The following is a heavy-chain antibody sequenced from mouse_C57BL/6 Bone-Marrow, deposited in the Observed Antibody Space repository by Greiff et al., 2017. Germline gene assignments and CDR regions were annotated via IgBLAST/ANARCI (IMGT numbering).Heavy chain of an antibody. J-gene: IGHJ1*03. CDR1: GYTFTSYG. V-gene: IGHV1-81*01. D-gene: IGHD1-1*01. Sequence: SGAELARPGASVKLSCKASGYTFTSYGISWVKQRTGQGLEWIGEIYPRSGNTYYNEKFKGKATLTADKSSSTAYMELRSLTSEDSAVYFCASGGDYYGSSYVWYFDVWGTGTTVTVSA. CDR3: ASGGDYYGSSYVWYFDV. CDR2: IYPRSGNT.